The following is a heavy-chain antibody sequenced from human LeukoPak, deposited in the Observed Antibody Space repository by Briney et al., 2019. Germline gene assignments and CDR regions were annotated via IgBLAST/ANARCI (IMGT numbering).Heavy chain of an antibody. V-gene: IGHV3-15*01. J-gene: IGHJ4*02. D-gene: IGHD4/OR15-4a*01. CDR1: RFTFSNAW. Sequence: GGSLRLSCAASRFTFSNAWMNWVRQAPGKGLEWVGRIKSKADGETTDYASLVQGRFTISRDDSNNMVYLQMNSLKIEDTAVYYCAIDEPNYAPYDFDYWGQGTLVTVSS. CDR3: AIDEPNYAPYDFDY. CDR2: IKSKADGETT.